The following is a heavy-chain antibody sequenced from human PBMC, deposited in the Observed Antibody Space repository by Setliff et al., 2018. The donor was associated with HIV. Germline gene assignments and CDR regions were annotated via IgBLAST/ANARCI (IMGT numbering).Heavy chain of an antibody. CDR1: GGSFSGYY. CDR3: ASWAVVANGDYSDY. V-gene: IGHV4-34*01. D-gene: IGHD2-2*01. J-gene: IGHJ4*02. CDR2: INHSGST. Sequence: SETLSLTCAVYGGSFSGYYWAWIRQPPGKGLEWIGEINHSGSTSYNPSLKSRATISVDTSKTQLSLRLSSITAADTAVYYCASWAVVANGDYSDYWGQGTLVTVSS.